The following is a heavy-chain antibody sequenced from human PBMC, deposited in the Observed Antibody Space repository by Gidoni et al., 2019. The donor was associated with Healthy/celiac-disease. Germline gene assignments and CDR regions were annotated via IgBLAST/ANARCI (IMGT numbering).Heavy chain of an antibody. CDR3: ARDTQEGEILEWLWGYYYYGMDV. CDR1: GFTLSSYS. CDR2: ISSSSSYI. J-gene: IGHJ6*02. V-gene: IGHV3-21*01. Sequence: EVQLVESGGGLVKPGGSLRLSCAASGFTLSSYSLNWVPQAPGKGLEWVSSISSSSSYIYYADSVKGRFTISRDNAKNSLYLQMNSLRAEDTAVYYCARDTQEGEILEWLWGYYYYGMDVWGQGTTVTVSS. D-gene: IGHD3-3*01.